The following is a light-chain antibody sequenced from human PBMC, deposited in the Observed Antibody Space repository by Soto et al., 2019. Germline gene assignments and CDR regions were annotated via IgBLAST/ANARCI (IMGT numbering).Light chain of an antibody. CDR2: SAY. Sequence: EIVLTQSPGILTLSPGERATLSCRASQSVSSSYLAWYQQKPGQAPRLLIYSAYNRATGIPDRFSGSGSGTEFTLTISRLEPEDFAVYYCQKYGGSPPFPFGQGTKLDIK. CDR3: QKYGGSPPFP. J-gene: IGKJ2*01. CDR1: QSVSSSY. V-gene: IGKV3-20*01.